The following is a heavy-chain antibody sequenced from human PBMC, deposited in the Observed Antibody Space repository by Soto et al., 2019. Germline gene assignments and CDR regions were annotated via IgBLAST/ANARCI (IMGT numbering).Heavy chain of an antibody. V-gene: IGHV4-39*01. CDR1: GGSISSSSYY. CDR3: ARDYFDSSDYTTNWFDP. J-gene: IGHJ5*02. D-gene: IGHD3-22*01. Sequence: PSAPLSLTCTVSGGSISSSSYYWGWIRQPPGKGLEWIGSIYHTGNAYYNPSLKGRVTIFVDTSKNQFSLKLTSVTAADTALYYCARDYFDSSDYTTNWFDPWGQGTLVTVSS. CDR2: IYHTGNA.